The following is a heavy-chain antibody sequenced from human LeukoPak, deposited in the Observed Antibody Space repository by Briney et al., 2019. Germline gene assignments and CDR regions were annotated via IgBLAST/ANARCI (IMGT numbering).Heavy chain of an antibody. Sequence: HSGGSLRLSCAVSGFTFSNHAFHWVRQAPGEGLEWVAGISSDGGNKYYADSVKGRFTVSRDTSKNTLYLQMDRLRPDDTSIFYCATEQTAYNYGLDVWGQGTTVIVSS. D-gene: IGHD5-24*01. CDR3: ATEQTAYNYGLDV. V-gene: IGHV3-30-3*01. J-gene: IGHJ6*02. CDR1: GFTFSNHA. CDR2: ISSDGGNK.